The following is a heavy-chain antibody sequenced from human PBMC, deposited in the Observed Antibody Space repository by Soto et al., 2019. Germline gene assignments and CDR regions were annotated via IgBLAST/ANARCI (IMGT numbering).Heavy chain of an antibody. Sequence: ASVKVSCKASGYTFTSYYMHWVRQAPGQRLEWMGRINPSNGNTKYAQKFQGRVTITRDTSTSTAYMELSSLRSEDTVVFYCGRVPGFSFGDLWGGGTLVTVSS. CDR2: INPSNGNT. CDR3: GRVPGFSFGDL. CDR1: GYTFTSYY. D-gene: IGHD3-16*01. V-gene: IGHV1-3*01. J-gene: IGHJ2*01.